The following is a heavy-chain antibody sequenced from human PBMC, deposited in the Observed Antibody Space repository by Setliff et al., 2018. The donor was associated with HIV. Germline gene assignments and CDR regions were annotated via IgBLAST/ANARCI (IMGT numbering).Heavy chain of an antibody. Sequence: GASVKVSCKTSGYKFSINVINWVRQAPGQGLEWMGWVSGYDSHANYAQKLQGRVTMTSDRSTTTAYMELKNLTSDDTAVCYCARGPAGESYGMDVWGQGTTVTVSS. V-gene: IGHV1-18*01. CDR1: GYKFSINV. CDR3: ARGPAGESYGMDV. J-gene: IGHJ6*02. CDR2: VSGYDSHA. D-gene: IGHD3-10*01.